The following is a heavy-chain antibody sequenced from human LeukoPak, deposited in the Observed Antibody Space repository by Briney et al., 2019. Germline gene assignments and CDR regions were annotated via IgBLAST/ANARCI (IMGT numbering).Heavy chain of an antibody. CDR3: AKSWELLTFDY. CDR2: ISGSGGST. V-gene: IGHV3-23*01. CDR1: GLTFSSYA. J-gene: IGHJ4*02. Sequence: GGSLRLSCAASGLTFSSYAMSWVRQAPGKGLEWVSAISGSGGSTYYADSVKGRFTFSRDNSKKTVYLQMNSLRAEDTAIYYCAKSWELLTFDYWGQGTLVTVSS. D-gene: IGHD1-26*01.